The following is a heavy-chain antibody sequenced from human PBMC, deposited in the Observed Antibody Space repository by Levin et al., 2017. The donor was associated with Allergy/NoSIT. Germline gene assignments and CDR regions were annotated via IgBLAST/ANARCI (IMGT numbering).Heavy chain of an antibody. CDR2: IYTSGST. Sequence: GSLRLSCTVSGGSISSYYWSWIRQPAGKGLEWIGRIYTSGSTNYNPSLKSRVTMSVDTSKNQFSLKLSSVTAADTAVYYCAIRIAARPVSFDYWGQGTLVTVSS. CDR3: AIRIAARPVSFDY. D-gene: IGHD6-6*01. CDR1: GGSISSYY. J-gene: IGHJ4*02. V-gene: IGHV4-4*07.